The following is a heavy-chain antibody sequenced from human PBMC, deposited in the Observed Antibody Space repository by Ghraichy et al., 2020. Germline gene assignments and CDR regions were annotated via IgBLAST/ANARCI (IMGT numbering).Heavy chain of an antibody. CDR1: GFTFSSYW. J-gene: IGHJ4*02. V-gene: IGHV3-7*03. CDR3: AKAPYEACSGNNCYTVGFDY. Sequence: GGSLRLSCAASGFTFSSYWMSWVRQAPGKGLEWVANIKQDGSDKYYVDFVKGRFTISRDNSKNTLYLQMNSLRAEDTAVYYCAKAPYEACSGNNCYTVGFDYWGQGTLVTVSS. D-gene: IGHD2-15*01. CDR2: IKQDGSDK.